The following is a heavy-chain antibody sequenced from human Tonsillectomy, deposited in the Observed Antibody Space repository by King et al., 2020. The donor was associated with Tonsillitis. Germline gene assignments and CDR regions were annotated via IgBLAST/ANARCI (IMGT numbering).Heavy chain of an antibody. J-gene: IGHJ6*02. Sequence: VQLVESGGGVVQPGRSLRLSCAASGFTFSSYGMHWVRQAPGKGLEWVAVIWYDGSNNYYADSVKGRFTISRDNSKNTLYLQMNSLRAEDTAVYYCARDASPSWYYYGMDVWGQGTTVTVSS. V-gene: IGHV3-33*01. CDR2: IWYDGSNN. CDR3: ARDASPSWYYYGMDV. CDR1: GFTFSSYG. D-gene: IGHD2-2*01.